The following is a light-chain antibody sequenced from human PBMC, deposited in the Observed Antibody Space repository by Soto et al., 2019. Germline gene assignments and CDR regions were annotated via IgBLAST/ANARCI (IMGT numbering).Light chain of an antibody. Sequence: DSQMTRARSSLSASVGYIVTITCRASQSISSYLNWYQQKPGKAPKLLIYAASSLQSGVPSRFSGSGYGTDFTLTISSLQPEDFATYYCQQSYSTPWTFGQGTKVDIK. J-gene: IGKJ1*01. CDR2: AAS. CDR3: QQSYSTPWT. CDR1: QSISSY. V-gene: IGKV1-39*01.